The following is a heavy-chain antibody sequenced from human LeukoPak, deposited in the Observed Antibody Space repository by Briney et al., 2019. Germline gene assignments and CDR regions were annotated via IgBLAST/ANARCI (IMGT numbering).Heavy chain of an antibody. CDR2: INHSGST. J-gene: IGHJ4*02. CDR3: ARGRKNLRYYDSSGYYPFDY. D-gene: IGHD3-22*01. V-gene: IGHV4-34*01. CDR1: GGSLSGYY. Sequence: SETLSLTCAVYGGSLSGYYWSWIRQPPGKGLEWIGEINHSGSTNYNPSLKSRVTISVDTSKNQFSLKLSSVAAADTAVYYCARGRKNLRYYDSSGYYPFDYWGQGTLVTVSS.